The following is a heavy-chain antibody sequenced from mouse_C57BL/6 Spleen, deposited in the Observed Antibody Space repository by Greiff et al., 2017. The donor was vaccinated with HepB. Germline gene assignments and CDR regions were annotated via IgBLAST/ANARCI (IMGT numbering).Heavy chain of an antibody. V-gene: IGHV1-64*01. CDR3: ARLGDYDGYFDY. CDR1: GYTFTSYW. D-gene: IGHD2-4*01. CDR2: IHPNSGST. Sequence: VQLQQSGAELVKPGASVKLSCKASGYTFTSYWMHWVKQRPGQGLEWIGMIHPNSGSTNYNEKFKSKATLTVDKSSSTAYMQLSSLTSEDSAVYYCARLGDYDGYFDYWGQGTTLTVSS. J-gene: IGHJ2*01.